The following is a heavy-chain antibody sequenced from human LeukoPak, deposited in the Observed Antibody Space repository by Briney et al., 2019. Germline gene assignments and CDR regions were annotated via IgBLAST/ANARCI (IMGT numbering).Heavy chain of an antibody. D-gene: IGHD6-19*01. Sequence: GGSLRLSCAASGFTVSSNYMSWVRQAPGKGLEWVSVIYSGGSTYYADSVKGRFTISRDNFKNTLYLQMNSLRAEDTAVYYCARASSPEWLDLDYWGQGTLVTVSS. V-gene: IGHV3-66*02. CDR1: GFTVSSNY. CDR2: IYSGGST. CDR3: ARASSPEWLDLDY. J-gene: IGHJ4*02.